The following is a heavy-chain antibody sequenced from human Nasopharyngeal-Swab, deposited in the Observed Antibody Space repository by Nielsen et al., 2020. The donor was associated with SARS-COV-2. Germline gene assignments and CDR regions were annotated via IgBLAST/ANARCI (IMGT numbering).Heavy chain of an antibody. V-gene: IGHV3-30*18. J-gene: IGHJ4*02. CDR2: ISYDGSNK. CDR1: GFTFSSYG. D-gene: IGHD1-26*01. CDR3: AKARYSGSYPPPFFDY. Sequence: GESLKISCAASGFTFSSYGTHWVRQAPGKGLEWVAVISYDGSNKYYADSVKGRFTISRDNSKNTLYLQMNSLRAEDTAVYYCAKARYSGSYPPPFFDYWGQGTLVTVSS.